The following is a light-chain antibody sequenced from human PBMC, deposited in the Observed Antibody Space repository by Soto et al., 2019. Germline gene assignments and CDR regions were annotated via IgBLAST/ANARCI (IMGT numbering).Light chain of an antibody. CDR1: QTISTH. CDR2: AAS. CDR3: QQSLTIPYT. Sequence: DIQMTQSPSSLSASVGDRVTITCRASQTISTHLNWYQQKPGKAPKLLIYAASTLQSGVPSRFSGSGSGTDFTLTISSLQHEDFATYYCQQSLTIPYTFGQGTKLEIK. V-gene: IGKV1-39*01. J-gene: IGKJ2*01.